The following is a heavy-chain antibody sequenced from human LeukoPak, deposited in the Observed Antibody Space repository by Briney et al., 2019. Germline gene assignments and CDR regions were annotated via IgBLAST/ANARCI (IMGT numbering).Heavy chain of an antibody. D-gene: IGHD4-17*01. CDR2: ISSSSSYK. CDR1: GFTLTGWS. Sequence: GGSLRLSCAASGFTLTGWSMNWVRQAPGKGLEWVSSISSSSSYKYYADSVKGRFTISRDNAKNSLFLQMNSLRAGDTAVYYCARGVTITEARNDYWGQGTLVTVSS. CDR3: ARGVTITEARNDY. J-gene: IGHJ4*02. V-gene: IGHV3-21*01.